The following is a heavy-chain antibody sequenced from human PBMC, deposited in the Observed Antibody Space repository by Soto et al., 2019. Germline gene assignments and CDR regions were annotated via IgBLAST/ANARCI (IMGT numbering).Heavy chain of an antibody. J-gene: IGHJ4*02. Sequence: QVQLQESGPGLVKPSETLSLPCTVSGGSFTSDYWSWIRQPPGKGLQWIGYIYYNGTTNYIPSLKSRLTISQDTAKGQISLELTSLTAADTAVYYCASHSGVAALGGLDHWGQGTLVTVSS. D-gene: IGHD2-8*01. V-gene: IGHV4-59*08. CDR3: ASHSGVAALGGLDH. CDR2: IYYNGTT. CDR1: GGSFTSDY.